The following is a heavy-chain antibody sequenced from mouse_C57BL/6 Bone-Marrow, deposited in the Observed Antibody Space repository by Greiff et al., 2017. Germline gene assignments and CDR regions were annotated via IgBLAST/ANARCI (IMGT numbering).Heavy chain of an antibody. CDR2: IWGGGST. Sequence: VLLVESGPGLVAPSQSLSISCTVSGFSLTSHGVDWVRQPPGKGLEWLGVIWGGGSTNSNSALMSRLSISKDNSKSQVFLKMNSLQTDDTAMYYGAKHDCYYDYAMDYWGQGTSVTVSS. J-gene: IGHJ4*01. CDR1: GFSLTSHG. D-gene: IGHD2-3*01. V-gene: IGHV2-9*01. CDR3: AKHDCYYDYAMDY.